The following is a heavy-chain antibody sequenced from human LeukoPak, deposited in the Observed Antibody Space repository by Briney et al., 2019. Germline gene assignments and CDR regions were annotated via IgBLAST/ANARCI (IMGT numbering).Heavy chain of an antibody. V-gene: IGHV1-46*01. D-gene: IGHD1-26*01. J-gene: IGHJ5*02. Sequence: ASVKVSCKASGYSFTGYYMHWVRQAPGQGLEWMGFINPSGSSAAYAQKFQGRLTMTRDMFTSTDYMELTSLASDDTAVYYCARDNSVGETAWWFDPWGQGTLVTVSS. CDR3: ARDNSVGETAWWFDP. CDR1: GYSFTGYY. CDR2: INPSGSSA.